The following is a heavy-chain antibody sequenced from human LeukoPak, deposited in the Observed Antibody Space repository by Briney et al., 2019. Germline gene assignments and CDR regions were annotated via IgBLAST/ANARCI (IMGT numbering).Heavy chain of an antibody. J-gene: IGHJ5*02. CDR3: ASMVRRSNSFDP. D-gene: IGHD3-10*01. Sequence: GECLKSSCKGSGYSFTSYWIGWVRQMPGKGLEWMGIIYPGDSDTRYSPSFQGQVTLSADQSISTAYLQWSSLKASDTAMYYCASMVRRSNSFDPWGQGTLVTVSS. CDR2: IYPGDSDT. CDR1: GYSFTSYW. V-gene: IGHV5-51*01.